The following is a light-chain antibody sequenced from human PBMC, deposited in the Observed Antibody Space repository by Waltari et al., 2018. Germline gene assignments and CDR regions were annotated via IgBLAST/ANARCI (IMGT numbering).Light chain of an antibody. V-gene: IGKV1-39*01. CDR3: QQYNSYSPWT. Sequence: DIQMTQSPSSLSASVGYRVTITCRASQSISSYLNWYQQKPGKAPKLLIYAASSLQSGVPSRFSGSGSGTDFTLTISSLQPEDFATYYCQQYNSYSPWTFGQGTKVEIK. CDR1: QSISSY. CDR2: AAS. J-gene: IGKJ1*01.